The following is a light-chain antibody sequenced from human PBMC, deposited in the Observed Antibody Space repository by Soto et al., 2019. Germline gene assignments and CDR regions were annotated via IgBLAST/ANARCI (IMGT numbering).Light chain of an antibody. CDR1: QSVSSSY. V-gene: IGKV3-20*01. J-gene: IGKJ2*01. CDR2: GAS. Sequence: EIVLTQSPGTLSLSPGERATLSCRASQSVSSSYFAWYQQKPGQAPRLLIYGASGRATGIPDRFSGSGSGTDFTLTISRLEPEDFAVYYCQQYGSSPMYTVGQGTKLEIK. CDR3: QQYGSSPMYT.